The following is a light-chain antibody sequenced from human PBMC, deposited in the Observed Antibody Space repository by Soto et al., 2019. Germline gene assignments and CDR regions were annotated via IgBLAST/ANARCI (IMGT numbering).Light chain of an antibody. V-gene: IGKV3-15*01. J-gene: IGKJ2*01. CDR3: QQYNNWAYT. Sequence: DIVMTQSPAPLSVFPGETATLSCRASQNVGANFAWYQQKPGRPPRLLIYAASTRATGVPARFSGSGSGTLFTLTVTSLQSEDFAFDYCQQYNNWAYTCGQGTRLEIK. CDR2: AAS. CDR1: QNVGAN.